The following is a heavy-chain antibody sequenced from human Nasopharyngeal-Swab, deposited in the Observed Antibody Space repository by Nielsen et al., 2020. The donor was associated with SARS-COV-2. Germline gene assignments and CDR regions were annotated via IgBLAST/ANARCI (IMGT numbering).Heavy chain of an antibody. J-gene: IGHJ6*02. Sequence: GGSLRLSCEASGFTFSSYAMSWVRQAPGKGLEWVSIISGSGDTTYYADSVKDRSTISRDNSKNTLYLQTNSLRVEDTAVYYCAKAPYLRGLDVWGQGTTVTVSS. CDR2: ISGSGDTT. V-gene: IGHV3-23*01. CDR1: GFTFSSYA. CDR3: AKAPYLRGLDV. D-gene: IGHD2-21*01.